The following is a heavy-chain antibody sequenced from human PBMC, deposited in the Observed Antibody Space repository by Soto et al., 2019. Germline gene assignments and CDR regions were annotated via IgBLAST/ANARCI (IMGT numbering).Heavy chain of an antibody. Sequence: GGYLKISCKCSGYSLPSYWFSLVREMPGKGLERMGGIDPSDSYTNYSPSFQGHVTISADKSISTAYLQWSSLKASDTAMYYCARHPIVPAALGGSSPFHYGMDVWGQGTTVTVSS. D-gene: IGHD2-2*01. V-gene: IGHV5-10-1*01. J-gene: IGHJ6*02. CDR2: IDPSDSYT. CDR1: GYSLPSYW. CDR3: ARHPIVPAALGGSSPFHYGMDV.